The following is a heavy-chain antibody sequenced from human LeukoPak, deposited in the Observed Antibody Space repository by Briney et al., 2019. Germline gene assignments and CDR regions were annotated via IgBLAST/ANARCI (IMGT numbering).Heavy chain of an antibody. CDR3: ARGAIPAAIGWFDP. CDR2: IYTSGTT. D-gene: IGHD2-2*02. V-gene: IGHV4-61*02. CDR1: GGSISSDNYY. J-gene: IGHJ5*02. Sequence: SQTLSLTFTVSGGSISSDNYYWSWIRQPAGKGLEWIGRIYTSGTTNHNPSLKSRVTISLDASKNQFSLNLSSVTAADTAVYYCARGAIPAAIGWFDPWGQGTLVTVSS.